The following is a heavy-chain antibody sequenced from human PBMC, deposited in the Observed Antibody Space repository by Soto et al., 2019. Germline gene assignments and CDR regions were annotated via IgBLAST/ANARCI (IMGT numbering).Heavy chain of an antibody. CDR3: ARAQGYSSSSNWFDP. D-gene: IGHD6-13*01. J-gene: IGHJ5*02. V-gene: IGHV3-9*01. CDR2: ISWNSGNI. Sequence: GGSLRLSCAASGFTFDDYAMHWVRQAPGKGLEWVSGISWNSGNIGYADSVKGRFTISRDNAKNSLYLQMNSLRAEDTALYYCARAQGYSSSSNWFDPWGQGTLVTVSS. CDR1: GFTFDDYA.